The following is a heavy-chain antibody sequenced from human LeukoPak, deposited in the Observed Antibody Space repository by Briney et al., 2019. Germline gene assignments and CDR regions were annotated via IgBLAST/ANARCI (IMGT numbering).Heavy chain of an antibody. D-gene: IGHD4-17*01. CDR3: AKDPSYGDYVSYFDY. CDR2: ISGSGGST. J-gene: IGHJ4*02. Sequence: PGGSLRLSCAASGFTFSSYGMSWVRQAPGKGLEWVSAISGSGGSTYYADSVKGRFTISRDNSKNTLHLQMNSLRAEDTAVYYCAKDPSYGDYVSYFDYWGQGTLVTVSS. CDR1: GFTFSSYG. V-gene: IGHV3-23*01.